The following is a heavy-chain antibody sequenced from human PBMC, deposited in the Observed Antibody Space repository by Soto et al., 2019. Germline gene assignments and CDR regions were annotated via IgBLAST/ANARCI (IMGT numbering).Heavy chain of an antibody. J-gene: IGHJ4*02. CDR3: ARDKPDYYGSGSYPTDY. D-gene: IGHD3-10*01. V-gene: IGHV3-74*01. CDR2: INSDGSST. Sequence: GGSLRLSCAASGFTFRSYWMHWVRQAPGKGLVWVSRINSDGSSTSYADSVKGRFTISRDNAKNTLYLQMNSLRAEDTAVYYCARDKPDYYGSGSYPTDYWGQGTLVTVSS. CDR1: GFTFRSYW.